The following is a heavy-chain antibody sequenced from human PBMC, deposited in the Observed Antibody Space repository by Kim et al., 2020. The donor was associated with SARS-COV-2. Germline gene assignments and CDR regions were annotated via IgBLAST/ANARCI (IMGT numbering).Heavy chain of an antibody. Sequence: SETLSLTCTVSGGSISSYYWSWIRQPPGKGLEWIGYIYYSGSTNYNPSLKSRVTISVDTSKNQFSLKLSSVTAADTAVYYCARGYYDSNPNWFDPWGQGTLVTVSS. J-gene: IGHJ5*02. V-gene: IGHV4-59*01. CDR3: ARGYYDSNPNWFDP. CDR2: IYYSGST. CDR1: GGSISSYY. D-gene: IGHD3-22*01.